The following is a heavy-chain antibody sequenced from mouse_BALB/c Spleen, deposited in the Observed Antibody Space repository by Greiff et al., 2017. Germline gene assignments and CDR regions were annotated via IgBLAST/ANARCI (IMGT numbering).Heavy chain of an antibody. D-gene: IGHD1-3*01. CDR1: GDSITSCY. CDR3: ARFSDYAMDY. Sequence: DVKLQESGPSLVKPSQTLSLTCSVTGDSITSCYWNWIRKFPGNKLEYMGYISYSGSTYYNPSLKSRISITRDTSKNQYYLQLNSVTTEDTATYYCARFSDYAMDYWGQGTSVTVSS. J-gene: IGHJ4*01. V-gene: IGHV3-8*02. CDR2: ISYSGST.